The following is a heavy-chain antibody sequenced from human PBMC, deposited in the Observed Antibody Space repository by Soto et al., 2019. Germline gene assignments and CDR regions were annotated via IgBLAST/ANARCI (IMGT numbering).Heavy chain of an antibody. CDR1: GGSFSGYY. J-gene: IGHJ6*02. CDR3: ARDGHYYYSYGMDV. Sequence: SETLSLTCAVYGGSFSGYYWSWIRQPPGKGLEWIGEINHSGSTNYNPSLKSRVTISVDTSKNQFSLKLSSVTAADTAVYYCARDGHYYYSYGMDVWGQGTTVTVSS. CDR2: INHSGST. V-gene: IGHV4-34*01.